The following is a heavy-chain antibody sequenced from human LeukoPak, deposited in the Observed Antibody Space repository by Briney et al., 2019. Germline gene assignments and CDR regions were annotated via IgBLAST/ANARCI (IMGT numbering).Heavy chain of an antibody. V-gene: IGHV1-69*06. J-gene: IGHJ3*02. CDR3: ARDRSLYSSTWYVPRDGFDI. D-gene: IGHD2-2*01. CDR1: GGTFINYA. Sequence: GASVKVSCKASGGTFINYAIGWVRQAPGQGLEWMGGVVPIFSTANYAHKFQGRVTITADTSTSTAYMELSSLRSDDTAVYYCARDRSLYSSTWYVPRDGFDIWGQGTMVTVSS. CDR2: VVPIFSTA.